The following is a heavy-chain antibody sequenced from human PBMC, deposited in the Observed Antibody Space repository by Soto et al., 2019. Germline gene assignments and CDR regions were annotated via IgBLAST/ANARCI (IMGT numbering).Heavy chain of an antibody. CDR3: ARIVGIRNSIGQRYYFDY. V-gene: IGHV4-39*01. CDR2: IYYSGST. J-gene: IGHJ4*02. CDR1: GFSVSSTSYC. Sequence: SETLSLTCTFSGFSVSSTSYCLGWIRQPPGKGLEWIGSIYYSGSTYYNPSLKSRVTISVDTSKNQFSLKLSSVTAADTAVYYCARIVGIRNSIGQRYYFDYWGQGTLVTVSS. D-gene: IGHD6-19*01.